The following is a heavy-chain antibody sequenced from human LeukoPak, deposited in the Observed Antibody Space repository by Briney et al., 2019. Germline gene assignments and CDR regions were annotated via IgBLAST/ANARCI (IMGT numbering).Heavy chain of an antibody. CDR1: GFTFSTYW. Sequence: PGGSLRLSCAASGFTFSTYWMSWVRQALGRGLEWVANIKQDGSEKYYVDSVEGRFTISRDNAKNSLYLQMNSLRAEDTAVYYCARGGSSSSAWFDPWGQGTLVTVSS. J-gene: IGHJ5*02. CDR3: ARGGSSSSAWFDP. D-gene: IGHD6-6*01. V-gene: IGHV3-7*01. CDR2: IKQDGSEK.